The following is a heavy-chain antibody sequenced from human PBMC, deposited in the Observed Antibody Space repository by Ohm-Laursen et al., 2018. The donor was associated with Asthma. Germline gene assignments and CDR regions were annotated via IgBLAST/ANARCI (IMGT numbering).Heavy chain of an antibody. CDR2: LNSVFGTS. J-gene: IGHJ4*02. V-gene: IGHV1-69*13. CDR3: ARKAGSCIVSTCYSLDF. D-gene: IGHD2-15*01. Sequence: VKISCKSLGGTFNTYVIGWVRQAPGQGLEWLGGLNSVFGTSTYAQKFHDRFTITADEYTSTVNMTLSSLTSEDTAVYYCARKAGSCIVSTCYSLDFWGQGTLVTVSS. CDR1: GGTFNTYV.